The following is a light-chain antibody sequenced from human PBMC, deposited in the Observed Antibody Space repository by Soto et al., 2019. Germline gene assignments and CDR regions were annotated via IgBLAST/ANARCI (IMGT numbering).Light chain of an antibody. CDR2: GAS. CDR3: QHYGRSPPFT. V-gene: IGKV3-20*01. J-gene: IGKJ2*01. Sequence: EIVLTQSPGTLSLSPGERATLSCRASQSVSSTYIAWYQQNPGQAPRLLIYGASSRATGIPDRFSGSGSGTDFTLTISRLESEDFAVYFCQHYGRSPPFTFGQVNKVEIK. CDR1: QSVSSTY.